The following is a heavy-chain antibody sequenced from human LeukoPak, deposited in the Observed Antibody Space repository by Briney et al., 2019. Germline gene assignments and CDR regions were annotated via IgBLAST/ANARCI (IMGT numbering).Heavy chain of an antibody. Sequence: SVKVSCKASGGTFSSYAIRWVRQAPGQGLEWMGWIIPIFGTANYAQKFQGRVTITADKSTSTAYMELSSLRSEDTAVYYCARGITMVRGAEVNWFDPWGQGTLVTVSS. J-gene: IGHJ5*02. V-gene: IGHV1-69*06. D-gene: IGHD3-10*01. CDR3: ARGITMVRGAEVNWFDP. CDR2: IIPIFGTA. CDR1: GGTFSSYA.